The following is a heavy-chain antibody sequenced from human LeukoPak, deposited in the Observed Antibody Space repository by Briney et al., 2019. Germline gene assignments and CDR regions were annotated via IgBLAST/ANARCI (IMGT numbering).Heavy chain of an antibody. V-gene: IGHV3-11*06. CDR2: ISSSSSYT. Sequence: PGGSLRLSCAASGFTFSDYHMSWIRQAPGKGLEWVSYISSSSSYTKYADSVKGRFTISRDNAKNLLYLQMNSLRAEDTAVYYCAMSGWIQLWPYWGQGTLVTVSS. J-gene: IGHJ4*02. CDR3: AMSGWIQLWPY. D-gene: IGHD5-18*01. CDR1: GFTFSDYH.